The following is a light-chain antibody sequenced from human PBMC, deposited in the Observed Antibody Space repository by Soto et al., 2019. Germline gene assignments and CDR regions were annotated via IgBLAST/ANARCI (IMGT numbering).Light chain of an antibody. CDR2: ATS. Sequence: DIVLTQSPGTLSLSPGERATLSCRASQSVSSSYLAWYQQKPGQTPRILISATSTRATGIPDRFSVSGSGTEFTLTSSCLQYADCAVYFGQQYNNWPRTFGQGTKV. V-gene: IGKV3-15*01. J-gene: IGKJ1*01. CDR3: QQYNNWPRT. CDR1: QSVSSSY.